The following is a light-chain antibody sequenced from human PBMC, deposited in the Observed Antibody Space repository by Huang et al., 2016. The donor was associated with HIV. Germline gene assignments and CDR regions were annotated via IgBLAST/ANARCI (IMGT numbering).Light chain of an antibody. Sequence: EVVLTQSPAALSLSPVDRATLSCRASQSLNNSLAWYQQMPGQAPRLLIYNASIRATAIPARFSGSGSGTGFTLTISSLMPEDFATYYCQQRSSSLTFGGGTKVDI. J-gene: IGKJ4*01. CDR3: QQRSSSLT. CDR1: QSLNNS. V-gene: IGKV3-11*01. CDR2: NAS.